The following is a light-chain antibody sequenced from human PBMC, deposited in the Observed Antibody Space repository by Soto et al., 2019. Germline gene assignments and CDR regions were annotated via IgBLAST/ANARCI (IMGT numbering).Light chain of an antibody. CDR1: KLGSKF. V-gene: IGLV3-1*01. CDR2: QDT. J-gene: IGLJ2*01. CDR3: QAWDSSTVV. Sequence: SYELTQPPSVSVSPGQTASITCSGDKLGSKFVCWYQQKPGQSPVLVVYQDTKRPSGIPERFSGSNSGNTATLSISGTQAIDEAYYYCQAWDSSTVVFGGGTKLTVL.